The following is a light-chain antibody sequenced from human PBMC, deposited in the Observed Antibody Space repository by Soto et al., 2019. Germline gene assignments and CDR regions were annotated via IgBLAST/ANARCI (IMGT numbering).Light chain of an antibody. Sequence: TQSPVTLSLSPCEIATLSCSASQSVSNNYLAWYQQKPGKAPKLLIYAASTLQSGVPSRFSGSGSGTDFTLTISCLQSEDFATYYCQQYYSYPLTFGGGTKVDIK. J-gene: IGKJ4*01. CDR2: AAS. V-gene: IGKV1-8*01. CDR1: QSVSNNY. CDR3: QQYYSYPLT.